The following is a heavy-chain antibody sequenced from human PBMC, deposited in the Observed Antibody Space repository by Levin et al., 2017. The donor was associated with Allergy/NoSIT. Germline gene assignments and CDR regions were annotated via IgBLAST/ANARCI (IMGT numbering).Heavy chain of an antibody. CDR3: ARAGGYQLLFYYYGMDV. V-gene: IGHV3-21*01. Sequence: PGGSLRLSCAASGFTFSSYSMNWVRQAPGKGLEWVSSISSSSSYIYYADSVKGRFTISRDNAKNSLYLQMNSLRAEDTAVYYCARAGGYQLLFYYYGMDVWGQGTTVTVSS. CDR2: ISSSSSYI. CDR1: GFTFSSYS. D-gene: IGHD2-2*01. J-gene: IGHJ6*02.